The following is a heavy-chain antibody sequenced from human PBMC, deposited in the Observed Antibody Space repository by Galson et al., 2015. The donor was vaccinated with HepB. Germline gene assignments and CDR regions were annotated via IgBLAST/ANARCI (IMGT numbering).Heavy chain of an antibody. CDR3: ASFMITFGGVIVYYYDY. V-gene: IGHV1-18*01. Sequence: SVKVSCKASGYTFTSYGISWVRQAPGQGLEWMRWISAYNGNTNYAQKLQGRVTMTTDTSTSTAYMELRSLRSDDTAVYYCASFMITFGGVIVYYYDYWGQGTLVTVSS. D-gene: IGHD3-16*02. J-gene: IGHJ4*02. CDR1: GYTFTSYG. CDR2: ISAYNGNT.